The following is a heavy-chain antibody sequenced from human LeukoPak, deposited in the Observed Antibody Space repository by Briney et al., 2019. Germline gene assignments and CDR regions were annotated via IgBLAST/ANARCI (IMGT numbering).Heavy chain of an antibody. Sequence: GGSLRLSCAASGFTFSSYAMSWVRQAPGKGLEWVSAISGSGGSTYYADSVKGRFTISRDNSKNTLYLQMNSLRAEDTAVYYCAKDGYSSGWSSNWFDPWGQGTLVTVSS. CDR1: GFTFSSYA. D-gene: IGHD6-19*01. CDR3: AKDGYSSGWSSNWFDP. J-gene: IGHJ5*02. CDR2: ISGSGGST. V-gene: IGHV3-23*01.